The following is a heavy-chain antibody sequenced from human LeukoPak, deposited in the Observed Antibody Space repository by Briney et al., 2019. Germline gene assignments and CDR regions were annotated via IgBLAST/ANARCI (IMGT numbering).Heavy chain of an antibody. Sequence: GASVKVSCKASGYTFTSYDINWVRQATGQGLEWMGWMNPNSGNTGYAQKFQGRVTITRNTSISTAYMELSSLRSEDTAVYYCAADAYCSGGSCYSGFYYYYYMDVWGKGTTVTDSS. CDR2: MNPNSGNT. D-gene: IGHD2-15*01. CDR3: AADAYCSGGSCYSGFYYYYYMDV. V-gene: IGHV1-8*03. J-gene: IGHJ6*03. CDR1: GYTFTSYD.